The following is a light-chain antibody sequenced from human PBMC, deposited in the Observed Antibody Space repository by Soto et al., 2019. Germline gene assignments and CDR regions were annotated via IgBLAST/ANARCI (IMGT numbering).Light chain of an antibody. CDR2: AAS. CDR3: QQSYSTPQNT. V-gene: IGKV1-39*01. J-gene: IGKJ2*01. CDR1: QSIRYY. Sequence: DIQMTQSPSSLSVSVGDRVTITCRASQSIRYYLNWYQQKPGKAPKLLNYAASSLQSGVPSRFSGSRSGTDFTLTISSPQPEDFATYYCQQSYSTPQNTFGQGTKLEIK.